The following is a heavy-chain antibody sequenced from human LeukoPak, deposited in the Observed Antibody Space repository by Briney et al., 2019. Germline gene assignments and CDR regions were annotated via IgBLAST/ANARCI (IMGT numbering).Heavy chain of an antibody. CDR3: ARGSGSYFY. CDR1: GGSISSYY. D-gene: IGHD1-26*01. J-gene: IGHJ4*02. CDR2: IYYSGST. Sequence: SETLSLTCTVSGGSISSYYWSWIRQPPGKGLEWIGYIYYSGSTNYNPSLKSRVTISVDTSKNQFSLKLSSVTAADTAVYYCARGSGSYFYWGQGTLVTVSS. V-gene: IGHV4-59*12.